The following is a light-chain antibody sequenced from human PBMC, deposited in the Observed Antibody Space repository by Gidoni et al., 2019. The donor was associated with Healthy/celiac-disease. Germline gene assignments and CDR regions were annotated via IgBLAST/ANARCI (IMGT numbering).Light chain of an antibody. J-gene: IGKJ3*01. CDR1: QSVSSY. V-gene: IGKV3-11*01. CDR3: QQRSNWPPLFT. CDR2: DAS. Sequence: EIVLTQSPATLSLSPGERATLSCRASQSVSSYLAWYQQKPGQAPRLLIYDASNRATGIPARFRGSGSGTDFTLTISSLEPEDFAVYYCQQRSNWPPLFTFGPGTKVDIK.